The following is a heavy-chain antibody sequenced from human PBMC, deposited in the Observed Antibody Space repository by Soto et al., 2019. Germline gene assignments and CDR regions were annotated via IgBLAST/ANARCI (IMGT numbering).Heavy chain of an antibody. D-gene: IGHD3-22*01. Sequence: LSLTCTVSGGSISSYYWSWIRQPPGKGLEWIGYIYYSGSTNYNPSLKSRVTISVDTSKNQFSLKLSSVTAADTAVYYCARGSSGYYFYYFDYWGQGTLVTVSS. CDR3: ARGSSGYYFYYFDY. J-gene: IGHJ4*02. V-gene: IGHV4-59*01. CDR1: GGSISSYY. CDR2: IYYSGST.